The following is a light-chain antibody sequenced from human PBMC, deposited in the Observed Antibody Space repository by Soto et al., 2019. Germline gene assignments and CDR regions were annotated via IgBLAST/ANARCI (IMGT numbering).Light chain of an antibody. Sequence: DFQMTQSPPSLSASIGDRVTVTCRASHDIGRSLAWYQQRPGKCPTLLIYGASTLQSVVTPRFSGSGSGTDFTLAISTLRPEDVATYYCQNYDSAPFIFGGGTKVEVK. CDR2: GAS. J-gene: IGKJ4*01. CDR3: QNYDSAPFI. V-gene: IGKV1-27*01. CDR1: HDIGRS.